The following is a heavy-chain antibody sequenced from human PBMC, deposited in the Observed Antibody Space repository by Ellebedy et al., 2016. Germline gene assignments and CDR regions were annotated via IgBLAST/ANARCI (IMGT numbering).Heavy chain of an antibody. CDR2: ISGSGGST. CDR3: AKAQVGATTVWDY. J-gene: IGHJ4*02. CDR1: GFTFNSYA. V-gene: IGHV3-23*01. Sequence: GESLKISXAASGFTFNSYAMNWVRQAPGKGLEWVSAISGSGGSTYYADSVKGRFTISRDNSKNTLYLQMNSLRAEDTAVYYCAKAQVGATTVWDYWGQGTLVTVSS. D-gene: IGHD1-26*01.